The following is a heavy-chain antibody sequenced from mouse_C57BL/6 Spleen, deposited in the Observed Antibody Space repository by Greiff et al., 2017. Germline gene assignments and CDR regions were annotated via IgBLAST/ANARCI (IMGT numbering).Heavy chain of an antibody. D-gene: IGHD2-4*01. CDR1: GFTFTDYY. CDR2: IRNKANGYTT. Sequence: EVKVEESGGGLVQPGGSLSLSCAASGFTFTDYYMSWVRQPPGKALEWLGFIRNKANGYTTEYSASVKGRFTISRDNSQSILYLQMNALRAEDSATYYCARSNYYDYDGYAMDYWGQGTSVTVSS. CDR3: ARSNYYDYDGYAMDY. J-gene: IGHJ4*01. V-gene: IGHV7-3*01.